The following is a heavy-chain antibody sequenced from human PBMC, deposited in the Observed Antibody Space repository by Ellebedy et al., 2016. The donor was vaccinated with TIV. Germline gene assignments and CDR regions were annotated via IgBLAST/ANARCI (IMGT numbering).Heavy chain of an antibody. D-gene: IGHD6-19*01. CDR3: ARDSTSGASASFRFDP. V-gene: IGHV1-46*01. CDR1: GYTFTSYY. CDR2: IDPSGGRT. Sequence: AASVKVSCKTSGYTFTSYYLHWVRQAPGQGPEWIGIIDPSGGRTTNEQKFQGRVTMTRDTSTSTVYMELSSLRSEDTAVYYCARDSTSGASASFRFDPWGQGTLVIVSS. J-gene: IGHJ5*02.